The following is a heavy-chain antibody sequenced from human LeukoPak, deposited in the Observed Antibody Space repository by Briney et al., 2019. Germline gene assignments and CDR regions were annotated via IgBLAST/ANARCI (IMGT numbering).Heavy chain of an antibody. Sequence: GGSLRLSCAASGFTFSSYWMSWVRQAPGKGLEWVANIKQDGSGKYYVDSVKGRFTISRDNAKNSLYLQMNSLRAEGTAVYYCARDQLRNWSLGYWGQGTLVTVSS. CDR2: IKQDGSGK. CDR1: GFTFSSYW. V-gene: IGHV3-7*05. CDR3: ARDQLRNWSLGY. D-gene: IGHD1-20*01. J-gene: IGHJ4*02.